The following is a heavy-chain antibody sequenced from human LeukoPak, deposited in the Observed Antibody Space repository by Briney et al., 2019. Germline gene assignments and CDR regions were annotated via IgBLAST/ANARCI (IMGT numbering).Heavy chain of an antibody. J-gene: IGHJ4*02. CDR1: GGSISSYY. Sequence: PSVTLSLTCTVSGGSISSYYWSWIRQPPGKGLEWIGYIYYSGSTNYNPSLKSRVTISVDTSKNQFSLTLSSVTAADTAVYYCARQWNYGGIIDYWGQGTLVTVSS. V-gene: IGHV4-59*08. CDR2: IYYSGST. D-gene: IGHD4-23*01. CDR3: ARQWNYGGIIDY.